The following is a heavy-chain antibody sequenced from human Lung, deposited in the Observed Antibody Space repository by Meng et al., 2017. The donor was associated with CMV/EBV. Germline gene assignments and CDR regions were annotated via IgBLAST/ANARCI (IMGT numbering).Heavy chain of an antibody. CDR1: GFTFGNYV. V-gene: IGHV3-23*01. CDR3: AKTFWTGYGPFDL. Sequence: SCAASGFTFGNYVMTWVRQAPGKGLEWVSSISGGSGDTHYASPVHGRFSISRDDSKNTLYLQMNSLRDEDTAVYYCAKTFWTGYGPFDLWVQGTXVTV. D-gene: IGHD3/OR15-3a*01. CDR2: ISGGSGDT. J-gene: IGHJ3*01.